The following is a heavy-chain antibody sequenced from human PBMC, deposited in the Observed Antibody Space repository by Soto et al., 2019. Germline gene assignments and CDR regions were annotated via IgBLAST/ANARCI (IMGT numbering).Heavy chain of an antibody. D-gene: IGHD3-22*01. V-gene: IGHV3-33*01. CDR2: IWYDGSNK. Sequence: GGSLILSCAASGFTLSSDGMHWVRQAPGKGLEWVAVIWYDGSNKYYADSVKGRFTISRDNSKNTLYLQMNSLRAEDTAVYYCARDGDLYDSSGYTDYWGQGTLVTVSS. CDR1: GFTLSSDG. CDR3: ARDGDLYDSSGYTDY. J-gene: IGHJ4*02.